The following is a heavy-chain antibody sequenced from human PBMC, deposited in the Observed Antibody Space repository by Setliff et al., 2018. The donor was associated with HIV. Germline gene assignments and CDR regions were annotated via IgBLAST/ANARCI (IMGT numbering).Heavy chain of an antibody. CDR1: GGSFSGYY. D-gene: IGHD2-2*01. J-gene: IGHJ3*02. V-gene: IGHV4-34*01. CDR3: ARVLVIPAASAGSFAFDI. Sequence: SETLSLTCAVYGGSFSGYYWAWIRQPPGKGLEWIGEINHSGSTNYNPSLKSRVTMSVDTSKNQFSLRLRSVTAADTAFYYCARVLVIPAASAGSFAFDIWGQGRMVTVSS. CDR2: INHSGST.